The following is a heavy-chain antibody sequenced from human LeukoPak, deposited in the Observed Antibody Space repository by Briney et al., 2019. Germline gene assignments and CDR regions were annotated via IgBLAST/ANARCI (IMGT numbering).Heavy chain of an antibody. CDR3: ARAYKDRSLAGKKEFFQH. Sequence: PGGSLRLSCAASGFTFDNYAMNWVRKVPGKGLEWISLISWNSGTIGYADSVKGRFTISRDNANNFLYLQMNSLRAEDTALYYCARAYKDRSLAGKKEFFQHWGQGTLVTVSS. V-gene: IGHV3-9*01. CDR1: GFTFDNYA. J-gene: IGHJ1*01. D-gene: IGHD6-19*01. CDR2: ISWNSGTI.